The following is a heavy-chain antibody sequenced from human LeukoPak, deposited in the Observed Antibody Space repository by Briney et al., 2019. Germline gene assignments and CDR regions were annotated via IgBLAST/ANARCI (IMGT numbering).Heavy chain of an antibody. V-gene: IGHV6-1*01. J-gene: IGHJ4*02. Sequence: SQTLSLTCAISEDSVSSNTAVWNWIRQSPSRGLEWLGRTYYRSKWYNDYAVSVRGRITISPDTSKNQFSLRLTSVTPADTAVFYCARSGIAVDDGNFDSWGQGTLVTVSS. CDR2: TYYRSKWYN. CDR3: ARSGIAVDDGNFDS. D-gene: IGHD6-19*01. CDR1: EDSVSSNTAV.